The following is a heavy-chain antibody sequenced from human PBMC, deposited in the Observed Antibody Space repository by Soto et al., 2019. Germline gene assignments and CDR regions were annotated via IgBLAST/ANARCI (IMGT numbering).Heavy chain of an antibody. J-gene: IGHJ6*02. D-gene: IGHD3-22*01. V-gene: IGHV3-53*01. CDR3: ARGSVRGEYYYDSSGYFLPYYYGMDV. CDR1: GFTVSSNY. Sequence: PGGSLRLSCAASGFTVSSNYMSWVRQAPGKGLEWVSVIYSGGSTYYADSVKGRFTISRDNSKNTLYLQMNSLRAEDTAVYYCARGSVRGEYYYDSSGYFLPYYYGMDVWGQGTTVTVSS. CDR2: IYSGGST.